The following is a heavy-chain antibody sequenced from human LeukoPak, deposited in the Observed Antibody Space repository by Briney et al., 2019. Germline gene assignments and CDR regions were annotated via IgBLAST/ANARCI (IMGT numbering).Heavy chain of an antibody. V-gene: IGHV1-46*01. CDR2: INPSGGST. D-gene: IGHD4-17*01. Sequence: ASVKVSCKASGYTFTSYYMHRVRQAPGQGLEWMGIINPSGGSTSYAQKFQGRVTMTRDTSTSTVYMELSSLRSEDTAVYYCARVQTTVTPLDAFDIWGQGTMVTVSS. CDR3: ARVQTTVTPLDAFDI. J-gene: IGHJ3*02. CDR1: GYTFTSYY.